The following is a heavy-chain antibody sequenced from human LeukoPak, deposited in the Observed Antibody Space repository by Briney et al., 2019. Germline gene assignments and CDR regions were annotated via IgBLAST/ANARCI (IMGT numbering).Heavy chain of an antibody. Sequence: ASVKVSCKASGGTFSSYAISWVRQAPGQGLEWMGRIIPILGIANYAQKFQGRVTITADKSTSTAYMELSSLRSEDTAVYYCTRDDSGDYEFDYWGQGTLVTVSS. CDR2: IIPILGIA. CDR1: GGTFSSYA. D-gene: IGHD4-17*01. V-gene: IGHV1-69*04. CDR3: TRDDSGDYEFDY. J-gene: IGHJ4*02.